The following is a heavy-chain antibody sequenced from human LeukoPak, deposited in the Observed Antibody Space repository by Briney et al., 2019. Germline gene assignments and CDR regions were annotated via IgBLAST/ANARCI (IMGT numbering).Heavy chain of an antibody. CDR1: GFTFSSYW. V-gene: IGHV3-7*01. D-gene: IGHD2-2*01. CDR2: IKQDGSEK. J-gene: IGHJ4*02. Sequence: PGGSLRLSCAASGFTFSSYWMNWVRQAPGKGLEWVANIKQDGSEKYYADSLKGRFTISRDNAKNSLYLQMNSLRAEDTAVYYCARVGIVVVPAAMDYWGQGTLVTVSS. CDR3: ARVGIVVVPAAMDY.